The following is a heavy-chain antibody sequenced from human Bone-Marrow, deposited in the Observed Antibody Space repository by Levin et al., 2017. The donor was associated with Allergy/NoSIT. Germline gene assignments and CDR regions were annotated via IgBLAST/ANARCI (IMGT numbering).Heavy chain of an antibody. V-gene: IGHV3-30*04. Sequence: GGSLRLSCAASGLTFSTFSMYWVRQAPGKGLEWVSLISYDGRGTYYSDSVKDRFTISRDNPGKMVYLQMNSLRPEDTAVYYCARAMGHHNYHYYGMGVWGHGTTVTVSS. D-gene: IGHD1-14*01. CDR1: GLTFSTFS. CDR3: ARAMGHHNYHYYGMGV. J-gene: IGHJ6*01. CDR2: ISYDGRGT.